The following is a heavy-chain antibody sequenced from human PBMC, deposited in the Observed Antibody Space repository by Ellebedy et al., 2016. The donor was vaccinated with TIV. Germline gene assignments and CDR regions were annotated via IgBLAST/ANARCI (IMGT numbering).Heavy chain of an antibody. V-gene: IGHV3-53*01. CDR3: ARGINSDS. CDR1: GFSVNGDY. CDR2: IHAGGST. D-gene: IGHD2-15*01. J-gene: IGHJ4*02. Sequence: PGGSLRLSCAASGFSVNGDYSSWVRQTPVKGLEWVSIIHAGGSTFYADSVKGRFTISRDISRNTVSLQMNSLRAEDTAVYYCARGINSDSWGQGTLVTVSS.